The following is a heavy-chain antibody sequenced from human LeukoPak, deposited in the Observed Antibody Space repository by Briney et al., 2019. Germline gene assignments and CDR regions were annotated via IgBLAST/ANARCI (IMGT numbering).Heavy chain of an antibody. CDR2: IKQDGSET. D-gene: IGHD3-10*01. CDR1: GFTFSNYW. V-gene: IGHV3-7*01. CDR3: ARDYGSGSRQFNWFGP. J-gene: IGHJ5*02. Sequence: GGSLRLSCAASGFTFSNYWMNWVRQAPGKGLECLANIKQDGSETYYADSVKGRFTISRDNAKNSLYLQMNSLRAEDTAVYYCARDYGSGSRQFNWFGPWGQGTLVTVSS.